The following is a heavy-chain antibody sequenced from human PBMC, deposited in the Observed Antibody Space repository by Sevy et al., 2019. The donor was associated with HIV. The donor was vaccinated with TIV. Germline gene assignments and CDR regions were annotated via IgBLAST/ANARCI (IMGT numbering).Heavy chain of an antibody. D-gene: IGHD2-21*02. CDR1: GFTFSSYA. Sequence: GGSLRLSCAASGFTFSSYAMSWVRQAPGKGLEWVSAISGSGGSTYYGDSVKGGFTISGDNSKNTLYLQMNSLRAEDTAVYYCAKDRIRGACCGGDCPIDAFDIWGQGTMVTVSS. V-gene: IGHV3-23*02. J-gene: IGHJ3*02. CDR2: ISGSGGST. CDR3: AKDRIRGACCGGDCPIDAFDI.